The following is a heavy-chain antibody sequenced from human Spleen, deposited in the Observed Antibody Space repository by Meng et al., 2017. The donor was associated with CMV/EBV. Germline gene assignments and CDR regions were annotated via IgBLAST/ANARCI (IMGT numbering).Heavy chain of an antibody. J-gene: IGHJ2*01. CDR1: GFTFKSHR. Sequence: GESLKISCEGSGFTFKSHRLNWVRQAPGKGLQWVANINEDGSGEYYVASVKGRFTISRDNARNSVFPRMTSLRVDDTAVYFCARDSGWNGWYFDLWGRGTLVTVSS. CDR2: INEDGSGE. D-gene: IGHD6-19*01. CDR3: ARDSGWNGWYFDL. V-gene: IGHV3-7*01.